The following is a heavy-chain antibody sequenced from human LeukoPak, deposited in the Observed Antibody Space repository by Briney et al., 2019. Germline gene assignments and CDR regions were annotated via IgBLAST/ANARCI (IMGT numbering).Heavy chain of an antibody. Sequence: GGSLRLSCAASGFTFSSYGIHWVRQAPGKGLEWVTSIRYDGSIKYYADSVKGRFTISRDNSKNTLYLQMNSLRAEDTAVYYCAKDLTRSRLWTTKSTGFDYWGQGTLVTVSS. CDR1: GFTFSSYG. V-gene: IGHV3-30*02. J-gene: IGHJ4*02. CDR3: AKDLTRSRLWTTKSTGFDY. D-gene: IGHD2-21*01. CDR2: IRYDGSIK.